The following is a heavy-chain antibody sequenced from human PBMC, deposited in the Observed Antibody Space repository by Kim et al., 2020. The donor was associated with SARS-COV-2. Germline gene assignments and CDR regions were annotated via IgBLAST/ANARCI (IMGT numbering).Heavy chain of an antibody. D-gene: IGHD3-16*01. CDR3: ARPYRGGSFDI. Sequence: GGSLRLSCAASGFTFSSYWMSWVRQAPGKGLEWVASIKQDASVISCVDSVRGRFTISRDNAKNSLSLQMDSLRAEDTALYFCARPYRGGSFDIWGQGTMVTVSS. CDR1: GFTFSSYW. V-gene: IGHV3-7*01. J-gene: IGHJ3*02. CDR2: IKQDASVI.